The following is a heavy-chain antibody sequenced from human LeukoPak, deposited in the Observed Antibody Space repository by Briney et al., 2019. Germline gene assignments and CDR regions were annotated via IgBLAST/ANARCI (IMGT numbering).Heavy chain of an antibody. J-gene: IGHJ6*03. D-gene: IGHD3-10*01. CDR2: IYYSGTT. Sequence: SETLSLTCTVSGGSISSSNYYWGWIRQPPGKGLEWIGTIYYSGTTYYNPSLESRVSISEDTSKNQFSLTLRSVTAADTAVYYCARQISDYYYYYMDVWGKGTTVTVSS. V-gene: IGHV4-39*01. CDR3: ARQISDYYYYYMDV. CDR1: GGSISSSNYY.